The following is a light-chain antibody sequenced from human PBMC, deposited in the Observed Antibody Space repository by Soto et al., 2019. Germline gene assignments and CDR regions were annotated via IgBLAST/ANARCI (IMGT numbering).Light chain of an antibody. CDR3: QQSYSTPPT. CDR1: QNIGNY. V-gene: IGKV1-39*01. CDR2: PAS. J-gene: IGKJ2*01. Sequence: DLHMTQSPSSLSASVGDRVTITCRASQNIGNYLNWYQQKPGKAPKLLIYPASTLQGGVPSRFSGRGFGTDFTLTISSLQPEDFATYYCQQSYSTPPTFGQGTKLGIE.